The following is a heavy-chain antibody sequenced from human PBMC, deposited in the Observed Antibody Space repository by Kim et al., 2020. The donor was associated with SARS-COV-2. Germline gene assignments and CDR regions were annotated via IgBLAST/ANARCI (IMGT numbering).Heavy chain of an antibody. Sequence: YSPSFQGQVTISADKSISTAYLQWSSLKASDTAMYYCARALLRPGTFDIWGQGTMVTVSS. D-gene: IGHD1-26*01. V-gene: IGHV5-51*01. CDR3: ARALLRPGTFDI. J-gene: IGHJ3*02.